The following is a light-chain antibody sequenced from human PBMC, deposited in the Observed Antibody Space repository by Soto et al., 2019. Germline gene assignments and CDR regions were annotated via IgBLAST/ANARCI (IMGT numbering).Light chain of an antibody. J-gene: IGKJ2*01. V-gene: IGKV1-27*01. Sequence: DIQMTQSPSALSASVGDRVTITCRTRQDISNSLDWNQQKPGKAPKLLIYGASTLQSGVPSRFSGSGSGTDFTLTISSLQPEDVATYYCQKYNSAPLPFGQGTKLEIK. CDR3: QKYNSAPLP. CDR2: GAS. CDR1: QDISNS.